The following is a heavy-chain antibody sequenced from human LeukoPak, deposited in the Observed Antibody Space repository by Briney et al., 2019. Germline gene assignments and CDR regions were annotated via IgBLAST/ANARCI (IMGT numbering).Heavy chain of an antibody. V-gene: IGHV3-23*01. CDR3: AKILQSYYYGGFEY. D-gene: IGHD3-10*01. J-gene: IGHJ4*02. CDR2: NSGGGGSE. Sequence: GGSLRLSCAASGFTFGRNAMSWVRQAPGKSLEWVSSNSGGGGSESYADSVKGRFTISRDNSKNTMNLQMNSLRDDDTAVYYCAKILQSYYYGGFEYWGQGALVTVSS. CDR1: GFTFGRNA.